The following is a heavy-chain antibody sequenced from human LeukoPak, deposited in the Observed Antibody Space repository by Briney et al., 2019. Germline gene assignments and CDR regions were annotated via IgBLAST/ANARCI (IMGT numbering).Heavy chain of an antibody. J-gene: IGHJ4*02. V-gene: IGHV4-34*01. Sequence: SETLSLTCAVYGGSFSGYYWNWIRQPPGKGLEWIGEINHSGSTNYNPSLKSRVTISVDTSKNQFSLKLSSVTAADTAVYYCARLYYFDYWGQGTLVTVSS. CDR2: INHSGST. D-gene: IGHD3-10*01. CDR3: ARLYYFDY. CDR1: GGSFSGYY.